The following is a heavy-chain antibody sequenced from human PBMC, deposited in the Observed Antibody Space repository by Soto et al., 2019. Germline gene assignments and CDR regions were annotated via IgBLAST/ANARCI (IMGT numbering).Heavy chain of an antibody. D-gene: IGHD6-19*01. V-gene: IGHV1-8*01. Sequence: ASVKVSCKASGYTFTSYDINWVRQATGPGLEWMGWMNPNSGNTGYAQKFQGRVTMTRNTAISTAYMELSSLRSEDTAVDYCASGSSGWYLYYFDYWGQGTLVTVSS. CDR2: MNPNSGNT. CDR3: ASGSSGWYLYYFDY. J-gene: IGHJ4*02. CDR1: GYTFTSYD.